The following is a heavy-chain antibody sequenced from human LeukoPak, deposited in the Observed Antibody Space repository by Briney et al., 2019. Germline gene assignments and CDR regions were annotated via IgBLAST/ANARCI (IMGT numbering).Heavy chain of an antibody. CDR3: ARARSRGYSSGWYGVEYYYYYYMDV. CDR1: GGSIRSSSYY. V-gene: IGHV4-39*07. Sequence: PSETLSLTCTVSGGSIRSSSYYWGWIRQPPGKGLEWIGCIYYTGSTYYNPSLKSRVTISVDTSKNQFSLKLSSVTAADTAVYYCARARSRGYSSGWYGVEYYYYYYMDVWGKGTTVTVSS. J-gene: IGHJ6*03. D-gene: IGHD6-19*01. CDR2: IYYTGST.